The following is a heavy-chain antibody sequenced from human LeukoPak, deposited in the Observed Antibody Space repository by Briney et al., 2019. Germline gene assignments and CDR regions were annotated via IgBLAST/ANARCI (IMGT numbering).Heavy chain of an antibody. CDR2: IYYSGST. Sequence: SETLSLTCTVSGGSISSYYWSWIRQPPGKGLEWIGYIYYSGSTNYNPSLKSRVTISVDTSKNQFSLKLSSVTAADTAVYYCASYKTGTRVDAFDIWGQGTMVTVSS. D-gene: IGHD1-7*01. V-gene: IGHV4-59*01. CDR3: ASYKTGTRVDAFDI. CDR1: GGSISSYY. J-gene: IGHJ3*02.